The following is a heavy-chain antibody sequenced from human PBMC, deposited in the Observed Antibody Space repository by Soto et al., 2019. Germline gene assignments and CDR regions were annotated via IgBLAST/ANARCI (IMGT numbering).Heavy chain of an antibody. CDR3: ARDRVGFYDSSGYHNWFDP. Sequence: ASVKVSCKASGYTFTSYGISWVRQAPGQGLEWMGWISAYNGNTNYAQKLQGRVTMTTDTSTSTAYMELRSLRSDDTAVYYCARDRVGFYDSSGYHNWFDPWGQGTLVTVS. CDR2: ISAYNGNT. V-gene: IGHV1-18*01. D-gene: IGHD3-22*01. CDR1: GYTFTSYG. J-gene: IGHJ5*02.